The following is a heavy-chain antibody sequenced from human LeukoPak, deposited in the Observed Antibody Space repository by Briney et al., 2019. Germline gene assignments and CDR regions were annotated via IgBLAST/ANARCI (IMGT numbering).Heavy chain of an antibody. Sequence: GGSLRLSCAASGFTFSNAWMSWVRQAPGKGLEWVVRIKSKTDGGTTDYAAPVKGRFTFSRDDPKNTLYLQMDSLKTDDTAVYYCARDRDDVLTYEYWGQGTLVTVSS. D-gene: IGHD3-9*01. J-gene: IGHJ4*02. CDR3: ARDRDDVLTYEY. CDR1: GFTFSNAW. V-gene: IGHV3-15*01. CDR2: IKSKTDGGTT.